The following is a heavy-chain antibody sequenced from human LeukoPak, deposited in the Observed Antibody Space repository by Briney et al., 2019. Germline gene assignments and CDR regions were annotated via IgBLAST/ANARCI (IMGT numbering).Heavy chain of an antibody. D-gene: IGHD5-24*01. Sequence: SETLSLTCTVSGGSISSGGYYWRWIRQHPGKGLEWIGYIYYSGSTYYNPSLKSRVTISVDTSKNQFSLKLSSVTAADTAVYYCAREPPAEIAFDIWGQGTMVTVSS. V-gene: IGHV4-31*03. J-gene: IGHJ3*02. CDR1: GGSISSGGYY. CDR3: AREPPAEIAFDI. CDR2: IYYSGST.